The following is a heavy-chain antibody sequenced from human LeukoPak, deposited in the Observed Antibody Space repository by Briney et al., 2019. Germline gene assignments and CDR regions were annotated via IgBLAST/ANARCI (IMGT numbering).Heavy chain of an antibody. V-gene: IGHV4-59*12. J-gene: IGHJ3*02. D-gene: IGHD2-2*01. CDR3: AREAGYCSSTSCFDAFDI. CDR1: GGSISSYS. CDR2: IYYSGST. Sequence: PSETLPLTCTVSGGSISSYSWSWIRQPPGKGLEWIGYIYYSGSTNYNPSLKSRVTISVDTSKNQFSLKLSSVTAADTAVYYCAREAGYCSSTSCFDAFDIWGQGAMVTVSS.